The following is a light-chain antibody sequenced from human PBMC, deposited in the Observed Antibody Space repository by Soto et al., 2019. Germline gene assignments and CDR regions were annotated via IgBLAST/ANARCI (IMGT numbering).Light chain of an antibody. CDR3: VLYMGSGIWV. CDR2: STN. J-gene: IGLJ3*02. V-gene: IGLV8-61*01. Sequence: QTVVTQEPSFSVSPGGTVTLTCGLSSGSVSTSYYPIWYQQTPGQAPRMLIYSTNTRSSGVPDRFSGSILGNKAALTITGTQADDESDYYCVLYMGSGIWVFGGGTKLTVL. CDR1: SGSVSTSYY.